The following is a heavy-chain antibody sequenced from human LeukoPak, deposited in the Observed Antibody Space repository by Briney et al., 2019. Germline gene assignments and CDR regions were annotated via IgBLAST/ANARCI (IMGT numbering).Heavy chain of an antibody. CDR1: GGSFSGYY. CDR2: INHSGST. J-gene: IGHJ4*02. V-gene: IGHV4-34*01. D-gene: IGHD4-17*01. Sequence: KPSETLSLTCAVYGGSFSGYYWSWIRQPPGKGLERIGEINHSGSTHYNPSLRSRVAISVDTSKDQFSLKLSSVTAADTAVYYCGRGTFYGDYVDYWAREPWSPSPQ. CDR3: GRGTFYGDYVDY.